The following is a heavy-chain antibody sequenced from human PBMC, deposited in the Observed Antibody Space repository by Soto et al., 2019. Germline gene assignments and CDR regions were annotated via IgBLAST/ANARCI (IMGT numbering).Heavy chain of an antibody. J-gene: IGHJ5*02. V-gene: IGHV4-31*03. Sequence: SETLSLTCTVSGGSISSGGYYWSWIRQHPGKGLEWIGCIYYSGSTYYNPSLKSRVTISVDTSENQFSLKLSSVTAADTAVYYCARERFSSSWDYNWFDPWGQGTLVTAPQ. CDR3: ARERFSSSWDYNWFDP. D-gene: IGHD6-13*01. CDR2: IYYSGST. CDR1: GGSISSGGYY.